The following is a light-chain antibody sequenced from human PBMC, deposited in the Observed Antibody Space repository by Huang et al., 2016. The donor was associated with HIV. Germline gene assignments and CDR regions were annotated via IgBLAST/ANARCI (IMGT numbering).Light chain of an antibody. CDR3: QQLNGYPYT. CDR1: QVISSY. Sequence: IQLTQYPSPLPDSVGDRETIPCPASQVISSYLAWYQQKPGKAPQLLIYAASTLQSGVPSRFSGSGSGTNFTLPISSLQPEDYATYYCQQLNGYPYTFGQGTKLEIK. CDR2: AAS. V-gene: IGKV1-9*01. J-gene: IGKJ2*01.